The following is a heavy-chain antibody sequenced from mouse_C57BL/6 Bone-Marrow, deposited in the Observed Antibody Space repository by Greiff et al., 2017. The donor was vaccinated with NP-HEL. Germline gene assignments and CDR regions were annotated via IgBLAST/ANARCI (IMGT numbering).Heavy chain of an antibody. CDR1: GFSLTSYG. Sequence: QVQLKESGPGLVQPSQSLSITCTVSGFSLTSYGVHWVRQSPGKGLEWLGVIWSGGSTDYNAAFISRLSISKDNSKSQVFFKMNGLQADDTAIYYCARNKAYYYGSSPWFAYWGQGTLVTVSA. V-gene: IGHV2-2*01. D-gene: IGHD1-1*01. J-gene: IGHJ3*01. CDR2: IWSGGST. CDR3: ARNKAYYYGSSPWFAY.